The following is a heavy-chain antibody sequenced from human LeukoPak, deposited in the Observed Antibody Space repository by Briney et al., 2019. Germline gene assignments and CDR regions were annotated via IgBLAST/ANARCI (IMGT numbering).Heavy chain of an antibody. CDR1: GFTFSSYT. D-gene: IGHD3-10*02. CDR3: AELGITMIGGV. V-gene: IGHV3-30*04. Sequence: GGSLRLSCAASGFTFSSYTMHWVRQAPGKGLEWVALISYDGSNKYYADSVKGRFTISRDNAKNSLYLQMNSLRAEDTAVYYCAELGITMIGGVWGKGTTVTISS. CDR2: ISYDGSNK. J-gene: IGHJ6*04.